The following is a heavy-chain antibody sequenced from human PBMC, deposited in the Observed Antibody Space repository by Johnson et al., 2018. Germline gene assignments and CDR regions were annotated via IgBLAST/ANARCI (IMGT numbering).Heavy chain of an antibody. J-gene: IGHJ3*02. CDR3: GTGYDFSTDSFDI. CDR2: LSWNGGSV. D-gene: IGHD3-3*01. Sequence: VQLVQSGGGLVQPGRSLRLSCAASGFTFDDYAMHWVRQAPGKGLEWVSGLSWNGGSVGYADSVKGRFTISRDNAKNSLYLQMNSLRAEDSALYYCGTGYDFSTDSFDIWGQGTMVTVSS. V-gene: IGHV3-9*01. CDR1: GFTFDDYA.